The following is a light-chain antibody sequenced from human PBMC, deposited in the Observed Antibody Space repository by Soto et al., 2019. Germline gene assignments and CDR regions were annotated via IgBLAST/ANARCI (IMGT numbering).Light chain of an antibody. Sequence: QSVLTQPPSVSGAPGQRVSISCTGSTSNIGAPYDVHWYQHLPGTAPKLLSYGDNNRPSGFPDRFSGSKSGTSASLAITRLQAEDEADYYCQSYDISLHNYVFGTGTKVTVL. CDR2: GDN. CDR3: QSYDISLHNYV. J-gene: IGLJ1*01. CDR1: TSNIGAPYD. V-gene: IGLV1-40*01.